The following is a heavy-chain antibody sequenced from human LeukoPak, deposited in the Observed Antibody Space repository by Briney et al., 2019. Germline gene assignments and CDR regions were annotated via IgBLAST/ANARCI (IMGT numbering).Heavy chain of an antibody. Sequence: SETLSLTCTVSGGSITSYYWSWIRQPPGKGLEWIGYIYYSGSTNYDPSLKSRVTISVDTSKNQFSLKLSSVTAADTAVYYCARSVHNWNDYFGYWGQGTLVTVSS. CDR2: IYYSGST. D-gene: IGHD1-20*01. J-gene: IGHJ4*01. CDR1: GGSITSYY. V-gene: IGHV4-59*01. CDR3: ARSVHNWNDYFGY.